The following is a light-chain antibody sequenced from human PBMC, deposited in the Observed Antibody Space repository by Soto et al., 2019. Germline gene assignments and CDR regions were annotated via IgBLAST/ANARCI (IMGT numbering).Light chain of an antibody. J-gene: IGKJ1*01. Sequence: EIVMTQSPATLSVSPGERATLSCRASQTISSNLAWYQQKPGQAPRVLIYGASTRAPGIPVRFSGSGSGTEFTLTISSLQSEDFAVYYCQQYNNWPPWTFGQGTKVEIK. V-gene: IGKV3-15*01. CDR1: QTISSN. CDR2: GAS. CDR3: QQYNNWPPWT.